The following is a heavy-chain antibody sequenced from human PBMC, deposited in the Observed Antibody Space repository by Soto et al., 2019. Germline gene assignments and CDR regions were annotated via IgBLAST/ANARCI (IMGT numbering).Heavy chain of an antibody. V-gene: IGHV3-21*01. D-gene: IGHD2-21*02. J-gene: IGHJ6*02. CDR1: GFTFSSYS. CDR2: ISSSSYI. Sequence: KPGGSLRLSCAASGFTFSSYSMNWVRQAPGKGLEWVSSISSSSYIYYADSVKGRFTISRDNAKNSLYLQMNSRRAEVTAVYYCARGGCGGDCYSYGMDVWGQGTTVTVSS. CDR3: ARGGCGGDCYSYGMDV.